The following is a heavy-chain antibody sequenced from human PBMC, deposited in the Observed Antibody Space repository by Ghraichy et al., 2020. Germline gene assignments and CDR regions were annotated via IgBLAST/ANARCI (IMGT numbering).Heavy chain of an antibody. J-gene: IGHJ4*02. V-gene: IGHV4-59*08. Sequence: SETLSLTCTVSGGSISSYYWSWIRQPPGKGLEWIGYIYNSGSTNYSPSLKSRVTISVDTSKNQVSLKLSFVTAADTAVYYWARKLWFRGVYYFDYWGQGTLVTVSS. CDR3: ARKLWFRGVYYFDY. CDR1: GGSISSYY. D-gene: IGHD3-10*01. CDR2: IYNSGST.